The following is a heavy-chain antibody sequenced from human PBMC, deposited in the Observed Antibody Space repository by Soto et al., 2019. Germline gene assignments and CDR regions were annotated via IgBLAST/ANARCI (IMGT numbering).Heavy chain of an antibody. Sequence: SVKVSFKASGYIFTAYSMHWVRQAPGQGLEWVGWFNPNSGDTIYAQKFQGRVTLTGDTSISTAYMELYSLTSDDTAVYYCAREASAVISLDYWGQGTLVTVSS. CDR1: GYIFTAYS. CDR3: AREASAVISLDY. V-gene: IGHV1-2*02. J-gene: IGHJ4*02. CDR2: FNPNSGDT. D-gene: IGHD6-19*01.